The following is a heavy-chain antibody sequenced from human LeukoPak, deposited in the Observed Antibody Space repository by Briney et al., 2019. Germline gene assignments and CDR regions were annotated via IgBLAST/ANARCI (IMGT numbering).Heavy chain of an antibody. D-gene: IGHD1-1*01. J-gene: IGHJ5*02. CDR1: GGSVSSGSYY. V-gene: IGHV4-61*03. Sequence: SETLSLTCTVSGGSVSSGSYYWSWIRQPPGKGLEWIGYIYYSGSSNYNPFLKSRVTISLDPSKNHFSLKLSSVTAADTAVYYCARGSWKFDPWGQGTLVTVSS. CDR2: IYYSGSS. CDR3: ARGSWKFDP.